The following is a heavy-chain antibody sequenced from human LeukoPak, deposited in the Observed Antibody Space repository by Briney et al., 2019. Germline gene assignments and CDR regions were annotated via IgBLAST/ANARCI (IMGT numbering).Heavy chain of an antibody. CDR2: ISTYNGNT. CDR3: ARVLGRQIAVAGDDY. CDR1: GYTFTDYG. Sequence: ASVKVSCEASGYTFTDYGVHWVRQAPGQGLEWMGWISTYNGNTHYVQNLQDRVAMTTDASTSTAFMELRSLRSDDTAVYYCARVLGRQIAVAGDDYWGQGTLVTVSS. D-gene: IGHD6-19*01. J-gene: IGHJ4*02. V-gene: IGHV1-18*01.